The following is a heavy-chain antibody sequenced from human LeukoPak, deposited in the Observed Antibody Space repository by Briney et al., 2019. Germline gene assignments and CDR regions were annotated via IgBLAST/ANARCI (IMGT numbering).Heavy chain of an antibody. CDR3: ATPALNYYDSSGYYGYWYFDY. J-gene: IGHJ4*02. V-gene: IGHV1-69*04. CDR2: IIPILGIA. D-gene: IGHD3-22*01. Sequence: SVKVSCKASGGTFSSYAISWVRQAPGQGLEWMGRIIPILGIANYAQKFQGRVTITADKSTSTAYMELSSLRSEDTAVYYCATPALNYYDSSGYYGYWYFDYWGQGTLVTVSS. CDR1: GGTFSSYA.